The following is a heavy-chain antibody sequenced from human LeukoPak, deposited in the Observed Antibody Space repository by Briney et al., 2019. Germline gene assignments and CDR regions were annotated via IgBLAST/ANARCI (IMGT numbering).Heavy chain of an antibody. CDR3: AREVGQLGLDY. D-gene: IGHD5-18*01. Sequence: SETLSLTCTVSGVSISSSNSYWGWIRQPPGKGLEWIGSIYYSGNTYYNASLKSQVSISIDTSKNQFSLKLSSVTAADTAVYYCAREVGQLGLDYWGQGTLVTVSS. J-gene: IGHJ4*02. CDR1: GVSISSSNSY. V-gene: IGHV4-39*07. CDR2: IYYSGNT.